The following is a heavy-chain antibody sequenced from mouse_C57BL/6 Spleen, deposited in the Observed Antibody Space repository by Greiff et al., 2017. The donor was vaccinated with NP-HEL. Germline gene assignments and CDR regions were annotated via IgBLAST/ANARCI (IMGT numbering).Heavy chain of an antibody. V-gene: IGHV1-53*01. Sequence: QVQLQQPGTELVKPGASVKLSCKASGYTFTSYWMHWVKQRPGQGLEWIGNINPSNGGTNYNEKFKSKATLTVDKSSSTAYMQLSSLTSEDSAVYCCARASSVVARRRFAYWGQGTLVTVSA. CDR2: INPSNGGT. CDR1: GYTFTSYW. CDR3: ARASSVVARRRFAY. J-gene: IGHJ3*01. D-gene: IGHD1-1*01.